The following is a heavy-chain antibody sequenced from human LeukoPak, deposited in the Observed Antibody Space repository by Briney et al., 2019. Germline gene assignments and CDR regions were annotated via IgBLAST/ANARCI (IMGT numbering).Heavy chain of an antibody. V-gene: IGHV1-18*04. CDR1: GYIFTSYY. D-gene: IGHD3-10*01. CDR2: ISAYNGNT. J-gene: IGHJ3*02. CDR3: ARDSGFGELSDAFDI. Sequence: GASVKVSCKASGYIFTSYYMHWVRQAPGQGLEWMGWISAYNGNTNYTQKLQGRVTMITDTSTSTAYMELRSLRSDDTAVYYCARDSGFGELSDAFDIWGQGTMVTVSS.